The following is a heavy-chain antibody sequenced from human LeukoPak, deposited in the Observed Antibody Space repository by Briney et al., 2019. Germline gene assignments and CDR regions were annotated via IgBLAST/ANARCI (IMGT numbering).Heavy chain of an antibody. CDR3: ANDATGLDY. J-gene: IGHJ4*02. CDR1: GGSISSYY. D-gene: IGHD3-9*01. CDR2: IYYSGST. V-gene: IGHV4-59*12. Sequence: RPSETLSLTCTVSGGSISSYYWSWIRQPPGKGLEWIGYIYYSGSTNYNPSLKSRVTISVDTSKNQFSLNLTSVTAADTAVYYCANDATGLDYWGQGTLVTVSS.